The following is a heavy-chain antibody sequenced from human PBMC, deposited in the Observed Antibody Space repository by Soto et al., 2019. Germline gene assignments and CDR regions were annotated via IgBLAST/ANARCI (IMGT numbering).Heavy chain of an antibody. CDR2: IHHSGST. CDR3: ARGVDSWSGYLF. CDR1: GGSFDGYY. Sequence: SETLSLTCALYGGSFDGYYWNWIRQSPGKGLEWIGEIHHSGSTKYNPSLKSRVSLSVDTSTKQFSLKMTSMTAADRGVYYCARGVDSWSGYLFWGQGTPVTAPQ. J-gene: IGHJ4*02. V-gene: IGHV4-34*01. D-gene: IGHD3-3*01.